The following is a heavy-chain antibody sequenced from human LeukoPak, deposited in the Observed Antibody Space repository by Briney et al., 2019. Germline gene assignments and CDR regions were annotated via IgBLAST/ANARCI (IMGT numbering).Heavy chain of an antibody. CDR2: IWYDGSNK. J-gene: IGHJ4*02. CDR3: AKDKWTTVALFFDY. D-gene: IGHD4-23*01. V-gene: IGHV3-33*06. Sequence: PGGSLRLSCAASGFTFSSYGMHWVRQAPGKGLEWVAVIWYDGSNKYYADSVKGRFTISRDNSKNTLYLQMNSLRAEDTAIYYCAKDKWTTVALFFDYWGQGTLVTVSS. CDR1: GFTFSSYG.